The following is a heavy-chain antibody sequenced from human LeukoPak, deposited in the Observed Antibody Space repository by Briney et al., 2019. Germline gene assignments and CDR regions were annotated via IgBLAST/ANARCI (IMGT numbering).Heavy chain of an antibody. J-gene: IGHJ5*02. Sequence: SVKVSCKASGGTFSSYAISWVRQAPGQGLEWMGRIVPILGIANYAQKFQGRVTITADKSTSTAYMELSSLRSEDTAVYYCARGTPSLEWLLYNWFDPWGQGTLVTVSS. V-gene: IGHV1-69*04. CDR2: IVPILGIA. CDR3: ARGTPSLEWLLYNWFDP. CDR1: GGTFSSYA. D-gene: IGHD3-3*01.